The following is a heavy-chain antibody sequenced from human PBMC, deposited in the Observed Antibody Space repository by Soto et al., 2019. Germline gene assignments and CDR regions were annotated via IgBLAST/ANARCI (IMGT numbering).Heavy chain of an antibody. CDR3: AKSIKPRPPDAFDI. CDR2: ISGSGGST. CDR1: GFTFISYA. J-gene: IGHJ3*02. Sequence: WGSLRLACAASGFTFISYAIICFRHSPWKGLEWVSAISGSGGSTYYADSVKGRFTISRDNSKNTLYLQMNSLRAEDTAVYYCAKSIKPRPPDAFDIWGQGTMVTVSS. D-gene: IGHD6-6*01. V-gene: IGHV3-23*01.